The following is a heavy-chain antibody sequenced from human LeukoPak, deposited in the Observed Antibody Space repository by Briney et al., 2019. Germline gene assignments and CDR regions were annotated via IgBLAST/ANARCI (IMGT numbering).Heavy chain of an antibody. CDR2: IYYSGST. CDR3: ARVYYGSGSSPSHALDY. Sequence: PSETLSLTCTVSGGSISSYYWSWIRQTPGKGLEWIGYIYYSGSTNYNPSLKSRVTISVDTSKNQFSLKLSSVTAADTAVYYCARVYYGSGSSPSHALDYWGQGTLVTVSS. CDR1: GGSISSYY. J-gene: IGHJ4*02. V-gene: IGHV4-59*01. D-gene: IGHD3-10*01.